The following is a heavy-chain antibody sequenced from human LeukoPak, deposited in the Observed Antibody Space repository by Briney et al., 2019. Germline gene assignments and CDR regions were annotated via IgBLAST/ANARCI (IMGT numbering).Heavy chain of an antibody. J-gene: IGHJ4*02. D-gene: IGHD3-3*01. V-gene: IGHV3-7*01. CDR1: GFTFSSYW. Sequence: GGSLRLSCAASGFTFSSYWMNWARQAPGKGLEWVANIKQDGSAKYYVDSVKGRLTISRDNAKSLLYLQMNSLRAEDAAVYYCAGGQGFLIDYWGQGTLVTVSS. CDR3: AGGQGFLIDY. CDR2: IKQDGSAK.